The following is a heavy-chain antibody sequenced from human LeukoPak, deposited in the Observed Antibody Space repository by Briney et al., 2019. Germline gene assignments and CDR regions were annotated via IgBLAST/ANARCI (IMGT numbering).Heavy chain of an antibody. Sequence: TGGSLRLSCAASGFTFTSYAMNWVRQAPGKGLEWVSAISGSGASTYYADSVKGRFTISRDNAKNSLYLQMNSLRAEDTAVYYCARDRGSYAADYWGQGTLVTVSS. D-gene: IGHD1-26*01. J-gene: IGHJ4*02. V-gene: IGHV3-23*01. CDR1: GFTFTSYA. CDR3: ARDRGSYAADY. CDR2: ISGSGAST.